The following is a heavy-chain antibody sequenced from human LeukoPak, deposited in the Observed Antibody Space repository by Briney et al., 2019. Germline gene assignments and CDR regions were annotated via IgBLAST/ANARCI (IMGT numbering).Heavy chain of an antibody. CDR2: INPNSGGT. CDR1: GYTFTSYY. V-gene: IGHV1-2*06. Sequence: ASVKVSCKASGYTFTSYYMHWVRQAPGQGLEWMGRINPNSGGTNYAQKFQGRVTMTRDTSISTAYMELSRLNSDDTAVYYCARRYCSSISCYLQFDYWGQGTLVTVSS. CDR3: ARRYCSSISCYLQFDY. J-gene: IGHJ4*02. D-gene: IGHD2-2*01.